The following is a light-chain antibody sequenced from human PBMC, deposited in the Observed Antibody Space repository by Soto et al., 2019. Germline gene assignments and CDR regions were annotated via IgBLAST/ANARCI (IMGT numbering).Light chain of an antibody. CDR3: QQYTHWPVWS. V-gene: IGKV3-15*01. CDR2: GPS. Sequence: EIVMRQSPATLSVSPGQRATLSCRASQSVSSSYLAWYQQKPGQAPRLLIYGPSTRATGVPARFSGSGSGTEFTLTISSLQSEDFAMYYCQQYTHWPVWSFGQGTKVDNK. J-gene: IGKJ1*01. CDR1: QSVSSSY.